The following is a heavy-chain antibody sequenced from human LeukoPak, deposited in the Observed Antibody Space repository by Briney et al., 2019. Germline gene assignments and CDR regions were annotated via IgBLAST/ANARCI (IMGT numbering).Heavy chain of an antibody. V-gene: IGHV4-61*02. D-gene: IGHD2-2*01. CDR2: IYNSGTT. CDR3: ARELYCSSTSCSDY. Sequence: SQTLSLTCIVSGGSISRGSYYWNWIRQPAGKGLEWMGRIYNSGTTNYNPSLNSRVTISVDTSKNQFSLKLSSVTAADTAVYYCARELYCSSTSCSDYWGQGTLVTVSS. J-gene: IGHJ4*02. CDR1: GGSISRGSYY.